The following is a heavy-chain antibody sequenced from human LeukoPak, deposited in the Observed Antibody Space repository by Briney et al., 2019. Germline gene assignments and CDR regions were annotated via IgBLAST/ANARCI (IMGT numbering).Heavy chain of an antibody. J-gene: IGHJ4*02. CDR3: ARKVTGSVSDDY. Sequence: SVKVSCKASGGTFSSYAISWVRQAPGQGLEWMGGIIPIFGIANYAQKFQGRVTITADKSTSTAYMELSSLRSEDTAVYYCARKVTGSVSDDYWGQGTLVTVSS. CDR2: IIPIFGIA. D-gene: IGHD2-21*02. V-gene: IGHV1-69*10. CDR1: GGTFSSYA.